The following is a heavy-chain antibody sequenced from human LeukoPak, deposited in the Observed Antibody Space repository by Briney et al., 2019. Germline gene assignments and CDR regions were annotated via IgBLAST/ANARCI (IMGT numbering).Heavy chain of an antibody. CDR1: GYTFTGYY. J-gene: IGHJ4*02. V-gene: IGHV1-2*02. Sequence: ASVKVSCKASGYTFTGYYMYWVRQAPGQGLEWMGWINPNSGGTNYAQKFQGRVTMTRDTSISTAYMELSRLRSDDTAVYYCARGYSYGNGGDYWGQGTLVTVSS. D-gene: IGHD5-18*01. CDR2: INPNSGGT. CDR3: ARGYSYGNGGDY.